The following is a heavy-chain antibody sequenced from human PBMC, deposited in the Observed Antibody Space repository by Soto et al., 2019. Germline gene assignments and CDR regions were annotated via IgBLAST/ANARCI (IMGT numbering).Heavy chain of an antibody. J-gene: IGHJ4*02. CDR3: ARTEWELSPIDY. D-gene: IGHD1-26*01. CDR2: INPSGSP. Sequence: ASVKVSCKASGHTFSTYCMHWVRQAPGQGLGWMGIINPSGSPNFAQKFQGRLTMTRDASTSTVYMGLSSLRLDETAVYYCARTEWELSPIDYWGQGTLVTVSS. CDR1: GHTFSTYC. V-gene: IGHV1-46*01.